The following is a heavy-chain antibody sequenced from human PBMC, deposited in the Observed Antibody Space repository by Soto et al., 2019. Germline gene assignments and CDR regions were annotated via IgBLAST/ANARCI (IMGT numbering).Heavy chain of an antibody. V-gene: IGHV3-23*01. CDR3: AMPVLVVITTPYSY. CDR2: ISGSGGST. Sequence: GGSLRLSCAASGFTFSSYAMSWVRQAPGKGLEWVSAISGSGGSTYYADSVKGRFTISRDNSKNTLYLQMNSLRAEDTAVYYCAMPVLVVITTPYSYWGQGTLVTVSS. J-gene: IGHJ4*02. D-gene: IGHD3-22*01. CDR1: GFTFSSYA.